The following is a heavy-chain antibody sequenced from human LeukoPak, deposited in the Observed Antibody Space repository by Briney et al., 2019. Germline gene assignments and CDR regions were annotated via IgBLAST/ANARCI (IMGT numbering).Heavy chain of an antibody. J-gene: IGHJ4*02. CDR2: MSADGDFT. Sequence: GGSLRLSCAASGFTFGDYAMHWVRQAPGKGLEWVSLMSADGDFTYYAESLKGRFTISRDNSKNSLYLQTDSLRTEDTALYYCAKDGGNWNDFFDSWGQGTLVTVSS. D-gene: IGHD1-1*01. CDR1: GFTFGDYA. V-gene: IGHV3-43*02. CDR3: AKDGGNWNDFFDS.